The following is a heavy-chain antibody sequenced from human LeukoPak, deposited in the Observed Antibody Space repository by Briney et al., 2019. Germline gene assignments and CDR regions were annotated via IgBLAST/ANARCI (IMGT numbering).Heavy chain of an antibody. D-gene: IGHD4-17*01. Sequence: WSLRLSCAASGFPFSTYRMNWVRQAPGNGLEWVSYISSSTTIHYADSVKGRFTISRDNAKNTLYLQMNSLRDADTAVYYCARDSRDYVFDYWGQGALVTVSS. J-gene: IGHJ4*02. CDR3: ARDSRDYVFDY. CDR2: ISSSTTI. CDR1: GFPFSTYR. V-gene: IGHV3-48*02.